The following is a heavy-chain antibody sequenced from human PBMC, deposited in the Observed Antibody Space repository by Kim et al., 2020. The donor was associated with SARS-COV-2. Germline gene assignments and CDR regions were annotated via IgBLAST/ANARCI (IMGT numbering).Heavy chain of an antibody. J-gene: IGHJ4*02. CDR3: ARDQPSSYIYGTGIRLFFFGY. V-gene: IGHV1-18*01. CDR1: GYTFTSYG. Sequence: ASVKVSCKASGYTFTSYGISWVRQAPGQGLEWMVWISAYNGNTNYAQKRQGRVTMTTDTSTSTAFMELRSLRSDDTAVYYCARDQPSSYIYGTGIRLFFFGYWGQGTLVTVSS. D-gene: IGHD5-18*01. CDR2: ISAYNGNT.